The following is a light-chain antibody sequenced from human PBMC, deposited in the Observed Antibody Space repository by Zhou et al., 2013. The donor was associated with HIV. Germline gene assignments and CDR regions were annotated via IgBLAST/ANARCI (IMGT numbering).Light chain of an antibody. Sequence: DIQMTQSPSSLSASVGDRVTITCRASQSISNYLNWYQQKPGKAPKLLIYAASSLQGGVPSRFSGSGSGTDFTLTINSLQPEDFATYYCLQDYNYPRTFGQGTKVEIK. V-gene: IGKV1-39*01. CDR1: QSISNY. CDR3: LQDYNYPRT. J-gene: IGKJ1*01. CDR2: AAS.